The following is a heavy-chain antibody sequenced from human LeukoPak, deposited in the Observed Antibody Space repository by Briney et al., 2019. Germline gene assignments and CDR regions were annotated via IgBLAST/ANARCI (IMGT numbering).Heavy chain of an antibody. CDR2: ISGSGTI. Sequence: SETLSLTCTVSGGSIHSYWSWIRQPAGRGLEWIGRISGSGTITYNPALQSRLTISIDTSKNQFSLKLMSVTAADTAVYYCARHVGFITMVRGVINNNWFDPWGQGTLVTVSS. V-gene: IGHV4-4*07. D-gene: IGHD3-10*01. CDR1: GGSIHSY. CDR3: ARHVGFITMVRGVINNNWFDP. J-gene: IGHJ5*02.